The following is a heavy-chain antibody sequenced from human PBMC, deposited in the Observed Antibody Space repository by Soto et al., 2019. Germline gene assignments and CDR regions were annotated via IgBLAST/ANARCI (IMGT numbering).Heavy chain of an antibody. V-gene: IGHV4-31*03. CDR2: IYYSGFT. Sequence: QVQLQESGPGLVKPSQTLSLTCTVSGGSISSGGYYWSWIRQHPGKGLEWIGYIYYSGFTYYNPSLKSRVTISVDPAETQFSLNLSSVTAAVSAVYYCARTPRSWGQGTLVTVSS. J-gene: IGHJ5*02. CDR3: ARTPRS. D-gene: IGHD2-15*01. CDR1: GGSISSGGYY.